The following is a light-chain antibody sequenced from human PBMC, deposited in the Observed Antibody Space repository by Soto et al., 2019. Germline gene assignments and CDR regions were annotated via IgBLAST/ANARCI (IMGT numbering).Light chain of an antibody. V-gene: IGKV1-27*01. CDR1: QGISTY. CDR2: AAS. Sequence: DIQMTQSPSSLSASVGDRVTITCRASQGISTYLAWYQQKPGKVPKLLIYAASTSQSVVLSRFSGSVSGTEFTLTLSRLQHEDVGTYYCQKYISASRYTLGPGNKVDIK. CDR3: QKYISASRYT. J-gene: IGKJ3*01.